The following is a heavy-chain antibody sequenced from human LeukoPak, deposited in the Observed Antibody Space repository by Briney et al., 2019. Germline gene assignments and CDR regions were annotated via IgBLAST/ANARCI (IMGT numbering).Heavy chain of an antibody. CDR2: VYDRGST. CDR1: GGSISGHY. J-gene: IGHJ5*02. CDR3: ARLSGKWT. V-gene: IGHV4-59*11. Sequence: PSETLSLTCTVSGGSISGHYWSWIRQPPGKRLEWIGYVYDRGSTNYNPSLSSRVTISLDTSKNQFSLKLTSVTAADTAVYYCARLSGKWTWGQGTLVTVSS. D-gene: IGHD1-26*01.